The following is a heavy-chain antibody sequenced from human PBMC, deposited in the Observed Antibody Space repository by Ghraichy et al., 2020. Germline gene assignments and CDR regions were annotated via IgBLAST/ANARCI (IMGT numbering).Heavy chain of an antibody. Sequence: SETLSLTCAVSGGSISSGGYSWSWIRQPPGKGLEWIGYIYHSGSTYYNPSLKSRVTISVDRSKNQFSLKLSSVTAADTAVYYCARESLSDESYFDYWGQGTLVTVSS. CDR2: IYHSGST. J-gene: IGHJ4*02. V-gene: IGHV4-30-2*01. CDR3: ARESLSDESYFDY. CDR1: GGSISSGGYS.